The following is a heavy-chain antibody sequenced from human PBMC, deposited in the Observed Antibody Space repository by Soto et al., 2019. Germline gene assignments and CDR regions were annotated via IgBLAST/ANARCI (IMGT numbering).Heavy chain of an antibody. Sequence: GGSLRLSCAASGFTFSSYALTWVRLAPGKGLEWVSTISDSGVTTYYADSVKGRFTISRDNSKNTLSLQMNRLRAEDTAVYYCAISIVTTPFSGFDYWGQGALVTVSP. CDR3: AISIVTTPFSGFDY. J-gene: IGHJ4*02. CDR1: GFTFSSYA. D-gene: IGHD5-12*01. CDR2: ISDSGVTT. V-gene: IGHV3-23*01.